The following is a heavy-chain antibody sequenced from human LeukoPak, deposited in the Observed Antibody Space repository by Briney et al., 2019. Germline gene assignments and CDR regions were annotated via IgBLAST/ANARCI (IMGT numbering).Heavy chain of an antibody. J-gene: IGHJ4*02. CDR3: ARGGGYYAIDY. V-gene: IGHV3-53*01. CDR2: VYSDDTT. Sequence: GGSLRLSCSAPGFTFSTYWMSWVRQAPGKGLEWVSVVYSDDTTYYADSVKGRFTISRDNSKNTLYLQMNNLRAEDTAVYYCARGGGYYAIDYWGQGTLVTVSS. CDR1: GFTFSTYW. D-gene: IGHD1-26*01.